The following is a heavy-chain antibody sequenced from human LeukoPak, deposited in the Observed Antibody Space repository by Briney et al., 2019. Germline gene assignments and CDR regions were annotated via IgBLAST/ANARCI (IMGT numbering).Heavy chain of an antibody. D-gene: IGHD3-3*01. CDR2: ISGSGGNT. CDR3: AKVDFWSPRRWFDP. V-gene: IGHV3-23*01. Sequence: GGSLRLSCEASGFTFSSHAMSWVRQAPGKGLEWVSAISGSGGNTYHADSVRGRLTISRDNFKNTLYLQMNSLRAEDTAVYYCAKVDFWSPRRWFDPWGQGTLVTVSS. CDR1: GFTFSSHA. J-gene: IGHJ5*02.